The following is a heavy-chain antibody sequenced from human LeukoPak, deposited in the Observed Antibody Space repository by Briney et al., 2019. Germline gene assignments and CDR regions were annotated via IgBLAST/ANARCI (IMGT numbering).Heavy chain of an antibody. CDR3: ARIGTNWNFDY. J-gene: IGHJ4*02. CDR1: GFTFSSYS. V-gene: IGHV3-72*01. CDR2: IRNKANSYTT. Sequence: GGSLRLSCAASGFTFSSYSMDWVRQAPGKGLEWVGRIRNKANSYTTEYAASVKGRFTLSRDDSKNSLYLQMNSLKTEDTAVYYCARIGTNWNFDYWGQGTLVTVSS. D-gene: IGHD1-20*01.